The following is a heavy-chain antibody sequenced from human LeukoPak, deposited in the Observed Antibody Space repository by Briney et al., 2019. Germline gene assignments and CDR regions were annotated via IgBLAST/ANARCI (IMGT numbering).Heavy chain of an antibody. CDR1: GFALSSHW. V-gene: IGHV3-7*03. J-gene: IGHJ6*02. CDR3: ARNNGMDV. CDR2: ANRDGSET. Sequence: GGSLRLSCAASGFALSSHWMTWVRQVPGRGPEWVANANRDGSETYYLDSVKGRLTISKDNAKNSLYLQMNSLRAEDTALYHCARNNGMDVWGQGTTVIVSS.